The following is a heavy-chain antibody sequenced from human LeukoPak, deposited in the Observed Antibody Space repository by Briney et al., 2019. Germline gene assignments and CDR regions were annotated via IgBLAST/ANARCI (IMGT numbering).Heavy chain of an antibody. Sequence: SETLSLTCTVSGGSISSSSYYWGWIRQPPGKGLEWIGSIYYSGSTYYNPSLKSRVTISVDTSKNQFSLKLSSVTAADTAVYYSARDTYYYGSGSYDYWGQGTLVTVSS. CDR2: IYYSGST. V-gene: IGHV4-39*01. D-gene: IGHD3-10*01. CDR1: GGSISSSSYY. J-gene: IGHJ4*02. CDR3: ARDTYYYGSGSYDY.